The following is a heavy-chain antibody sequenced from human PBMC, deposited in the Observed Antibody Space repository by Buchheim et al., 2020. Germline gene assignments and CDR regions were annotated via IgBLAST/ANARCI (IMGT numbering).Heavy chain of an antibody. CDR1: GFTFDDYT. CDR3: AKAKYCSSTSCYGLDY. V-gene: IGHV3-43*01. D-gene: IGHD2-2*01. J-gene: IGHJ4*02. CDR2: ISWDGGST. Sequence: EVQLVESGGVVVQPGGSLRLSCAASGFTFDDYTMHWVRQAPGKGLEWVSLISWDGGSTYYADSVKGRFPISRDNSKNSLYLQMNSLRTEDTALYYCAKAKYCSSTSCYGLDYWGQGTL.